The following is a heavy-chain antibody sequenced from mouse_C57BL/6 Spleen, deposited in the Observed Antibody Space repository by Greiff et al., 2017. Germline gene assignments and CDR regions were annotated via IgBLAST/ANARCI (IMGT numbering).Heavy chain of an antibody. J-gene: IGHJ1*03. Sequence: QVQLQQSGAELVRPGTSVKMSCKASGYTFTNYWIGWAKQRPGHGLEWIGDIYPGGGYTNYNEKFKGKATLTADKSSSPAYMQFSSLTSEDSAIYYCARAITTVVASPEWYFDVWGTGTTVTVSS. CDR2: IYPGGGYT. CDR1: GYTFTNYW. CDR3: ARAITTVVASPEWYFDV. D-gene: IGHD1-1*01. V-gene: IGHV1-63*01.